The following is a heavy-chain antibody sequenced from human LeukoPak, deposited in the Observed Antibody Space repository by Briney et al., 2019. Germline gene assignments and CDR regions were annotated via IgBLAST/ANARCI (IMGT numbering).Heavy chain of an antibody. CDR3: ARRFYYAMDV. Sequence: ASVKVSCKASGYSFTGYFMQWVRQAPGQGLEWMGWINPNSGDTNYAQKFQGRVTMTRDTSISTAYMELSRLRSDDAAVYYCARRFYYAMDVWGRGTTVTVSS. J-gene: IGHJ6*02. CDR1: GYSFTGYF. V-gene: IGHV1-2*02. CDR2: INPNSGDT. D-gene: IGHD3-16*01.